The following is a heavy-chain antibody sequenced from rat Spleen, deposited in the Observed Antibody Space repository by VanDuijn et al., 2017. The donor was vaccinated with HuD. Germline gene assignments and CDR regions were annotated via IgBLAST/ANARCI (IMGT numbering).Heavy chain of an antibody. J-gene: IGHJ2*01. Sequence: QVQLKESGPGLVQPSQTLSLSCTVSGFSLTSNSVSWVRQPPGKGLEWMGAIWSGGSTDYNSALKSRLRISRDTSKSQVFLKMSSLQTDDTGTYYCTIHPRYWGQGLMVTVSS. CDR2: IWSGGST. V-gene: IGHV2-1*01. CDR3: TIHPRY. CDR1: GFSLTSNS. D-gene: IGHD3-1*01.